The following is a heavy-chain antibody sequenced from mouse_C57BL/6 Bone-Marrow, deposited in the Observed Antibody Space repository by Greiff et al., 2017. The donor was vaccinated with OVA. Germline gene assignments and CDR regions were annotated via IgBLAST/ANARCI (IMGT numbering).Heavy chain of an antibody. J-gene: IGHJ1*03. CDR1: GFNIKDDY. CDR2: IDPENGDT. D-gene: IGHD1-1*01. CDR3: TTSPFTTVVAKGYFDV. V-gene: IGHV14-4*01. Sequence: EVQLQQSGAELVRPGASVKLSCTASGFNIKDDYMHWVKQRPEQGLEWIGWIDPENGDTEYASKFQGKATITADTSSNTAYLQLSSLTSEDTAVYYCTTSPFTTVVAKGYFDVWGTGTTVTVSS.